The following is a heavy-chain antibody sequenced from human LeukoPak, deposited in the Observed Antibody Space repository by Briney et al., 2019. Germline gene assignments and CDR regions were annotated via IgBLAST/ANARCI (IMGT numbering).Heavy chain of an antibody. Sequence: PSETLSLTCAVYGGSFSGYYWSWIRQPPGKGLEWIGEINHSGSTNYNPSLKSRVTISVDTSKNQFSLKLSSVTAADTAVYYYARGPHPLRLGELSCAFDYWGQGPRSPSPQ. CDR1: GGSFSGYY. J-gene: IGHJ4*02. CDR2: INHSGST. V-gene: IGHV4-34*01. D-gene: IGHD3-16*02. CDR3: ARGPHPLRLGELSCAFDY.